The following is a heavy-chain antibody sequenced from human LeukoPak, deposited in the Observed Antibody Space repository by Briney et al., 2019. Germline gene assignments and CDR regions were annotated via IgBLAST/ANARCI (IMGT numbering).Heavy chain of an antibody. D-gene: IGHD3-22*01. CDR1: GFTFSSYG. Sequence: GRSLRLSCAASGFTFSSYGMHWVRQAPGKGLEWVAVISYDGSNKYYADSVKGRFTISRDNSKNTLYLQMNSLRAEDTAVYYCAVSCYYDSSGDRRGNPDYWGQGTLVTVSS. J-gene: IGHJ4*02. CDR3: AVSCYYDSSGDRRGNPDY. V-gene: IGHV3-30*03. CDR2: ISYDGSNK.